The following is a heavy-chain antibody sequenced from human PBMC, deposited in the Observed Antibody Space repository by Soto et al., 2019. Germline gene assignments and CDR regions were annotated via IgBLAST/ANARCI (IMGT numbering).Heavy chain of an antibody. J-gene: IGHJ5*02. CDR1: GGTFSSYA. CDR3: ASQVFYHSSGYYLAP. D-gene: IGHD3-22*01. V-gene: IGHV1-69*13. CDR2: IIPIFGTA. Sequence: WASVKVSCKASGGTFSSYAISWVRQAPGQGLEWMGGIIPIFGTANYAQKFQGRVTITADESTSTAYMELSSLRSEDTAVYYCASQVFYHSSGYYLAPWGQGTLVTVSS.